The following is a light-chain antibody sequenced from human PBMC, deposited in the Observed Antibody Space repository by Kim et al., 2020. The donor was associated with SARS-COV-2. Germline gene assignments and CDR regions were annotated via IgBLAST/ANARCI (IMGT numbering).Light chain of an antibody. CDR3: QALDSSTVV. J-gene: IGLJ2*01. V-gene: IGLV3-1*01. CDR2: QDS. Sequence: SVSPGEPASITGPGDKFGDKDACCYKQQPGHPPVLVFYQDSQRPSGFPERFGGSNPGNPAMLTISGTKAMDEADFYCQALDSSTVVFGGGTQLTAL. CDR1: KFGDKD.